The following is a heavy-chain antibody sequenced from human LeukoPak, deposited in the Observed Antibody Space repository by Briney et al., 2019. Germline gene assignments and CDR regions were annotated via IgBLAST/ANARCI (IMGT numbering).Heavy chain of an antibody. J-gene: IGHJ4*02. Sequence: SETLSLTCTVSGGSISSGDYYWSWIRQPPGTGLEWLGYIYYSGSTYYNPSLKSRVTISVDTSKNQFSLRLSSVTAADTAVYYCARHTYYYDSSGYSYCFDYWGQGTLVTVSS. D-gene: IGHD3-22*01. V-gene: IGHV4-30-4*01. CDR3: ARHTYYYDSSGYSYCFDY. CDR1: GGSISSGDYY. CDR2: IYYSGST.